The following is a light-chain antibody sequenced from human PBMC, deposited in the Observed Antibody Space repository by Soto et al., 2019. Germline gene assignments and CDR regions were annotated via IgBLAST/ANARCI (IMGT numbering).Light chain of an antibody. Sequence: DIQMTQSPSSLSASVGDRVIITCRTSQSISNYLNWYQHKPGKAPKVLISPASNLQSGVPSRFSGSGSGTVFTLTISSLQPEDFATYFCQQSYTLSPLTFGGGTKVEIK. V-gene: IGKV1-39*01. J-gene: IGKJ4*01. CDR1: QSISNY. CDR2: PAS. CDR3: QQSYTLSPLT.